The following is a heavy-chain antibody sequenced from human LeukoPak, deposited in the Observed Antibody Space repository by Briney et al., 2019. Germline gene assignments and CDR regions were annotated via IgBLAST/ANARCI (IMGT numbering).Heavy chain of an antibody. CDR2: ISGSGGST. CDR3: AKGGCSGGSCYLDG. D-gene: IGHD2-15*01. Sequence: GGSLRLSCAASGFTFSSYAMSWVRQAPGKGLEWVSAISGSGGSTYYADSVKGRFTISRDNSKNTLYLQMNSLRAEDTAVYYCAKGGCSGGSCYLDGWGQGTLVTVSS. J-gene: IGHJ4*02. V-gene: IGHV3-23*01. CDR1: GFTFSSYA.